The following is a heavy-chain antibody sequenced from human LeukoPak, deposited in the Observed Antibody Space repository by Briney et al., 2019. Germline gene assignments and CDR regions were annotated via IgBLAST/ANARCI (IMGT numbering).Heavy chain of an antibody. CDR2: ISSSSSYI. V-gene: IGHV3-21*01. CDR1: GFTFSSYS. Sequence: GGSLRLSCAASGFTFSSYSMNWVRQAPGKGLEWVSSISSSSSYIYYSDSVKGRFTISRDNAKNSLYLQMNSLRAEDTAVYYCARLRQLLIDYWGQGTLVTVSS. D-gene: IGHD2-2*01. CDR3: ARLRQLLIDY. J-gene: IGHJ4*02.